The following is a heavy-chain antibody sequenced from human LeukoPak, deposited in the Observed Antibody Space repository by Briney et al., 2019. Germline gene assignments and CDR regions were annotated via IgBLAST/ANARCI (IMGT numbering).Heavy chain of an antibody. Sequence: GGSLRLSCAASGFTFSSHWMHWVRQAPGKGPVWVSRINTDGSTTNYADSVKGRFTISRDNAKNTLYLQMNSLRAEDTAVYYCARARDLYDSSGYSFDYWGQGTLVTVSS. CDR2: INTDGSTT. V-gene: IGHV3-74*01. J-gene: IGHJ4*02. CDR3: ARARDLYDSSGYSFDY. CDR1: GFTFSSHW. D-gene: IGHD3-22*01.